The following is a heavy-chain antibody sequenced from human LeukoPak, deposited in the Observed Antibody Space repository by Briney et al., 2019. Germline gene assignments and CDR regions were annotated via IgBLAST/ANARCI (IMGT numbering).Heavy chain of an antibody. J-gene: IGHJ5*02. Sequence: GGSLRLSCAPSGFSVSSNYMSWVRQAPGKGLEWDALIYTDGKTYYAGSVKGRFTVSRDKSKNTLYLQMDSLRAEDTAVYYCARLEVRGVIGPWGQGTLVTVSS. V-gene: IGHV3-53*01. D-gene: IGHD3-10*01. CDR2: IYTDGKT. CDR3: ARLEVRGVIGP. CDR1: GFSVSSNY.